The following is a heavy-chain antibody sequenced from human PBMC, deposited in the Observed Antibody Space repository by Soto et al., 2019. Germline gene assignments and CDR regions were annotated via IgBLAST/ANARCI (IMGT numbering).Heavy chain of an antibody. CDR2: IIPIFGTA. CDR3: ACVPITIRIPAAGTGAFDI. Sequence: SVKVSCKASGGTFSSYAISWVRQAPGQGLEWMGGIIPIFGTANYAQKFQGRVTITADESTSTAYMELSSLRSEDTAVYYCACVPITIRIPAAGTGAFDISGQGTVV. J-gene: IGHJ3*02. V-gene: IGHV1-69*13. CDR1: GGTFSSYA. D-gene: IGHD6-13*01.